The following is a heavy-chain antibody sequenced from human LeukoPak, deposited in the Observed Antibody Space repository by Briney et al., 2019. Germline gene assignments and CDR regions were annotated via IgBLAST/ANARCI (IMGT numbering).Heavy chain of an antibody. CDR3: TTLTVASNFDY. CDR1: GFSFSFYE. CDR2: ISSSGTTR. D-gene: IGHD6-19*01. V-gene: IGHV3-48*03. J-gene: IGHJ4*02. Sequence: GGSLRLSCTASGFSFSFYEMYWIRQPPGKGLEWVSYISSSGTTRYYTDSVKGRFPISRDNAKNSLFLQMNSLRAEDTAFYYCTTLTVASNFDYWGRGSLVTASS.